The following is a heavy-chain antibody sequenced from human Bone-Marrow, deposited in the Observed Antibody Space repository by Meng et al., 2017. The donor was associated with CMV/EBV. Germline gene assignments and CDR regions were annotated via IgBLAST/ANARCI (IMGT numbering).Heavy chain of an antibody. CDR2: MNPNSGNT. CDR1: GYTFTSYD. Sequence: ASVKVSCKASGYTFTSYDINWVRQATGQGLEWMGWMNPNSGNTGYAQKFQGRVTMTRNTSISTAYMELSSLRSEDTAVYYCARGPIVATIRPYYYYYGMDVWGQGTTVTSP. CDR3: ARGPIVATIRPYYYYYGMDV. D-gene: IGHD5-12*01. J-gene: IGHJ6*02. V-gene: IGHV1-8*01.